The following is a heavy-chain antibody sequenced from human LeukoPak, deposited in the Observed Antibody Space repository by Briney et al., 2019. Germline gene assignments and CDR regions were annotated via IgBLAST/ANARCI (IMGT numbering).Heavy chain of an antibody. V-gene: IGHV1-18*01. CDR2: ISAYNGNT. J-gene: IGHJ6*02. D-gene: IGHD4-17*01. CDR1: GYTFTSYG. CDR3: ARRYGDYRDYYYGMDV. Sequence: GASVKVSCKASGYTFTSYGISWVRQAPGQGLEWMGWISAYNGNTNYAQKLQGRVTMTTDTSTSTAYMELRSLRSDDTAVYYCARRYGDYRDYYYGMDVWGQGTTVTVSS.